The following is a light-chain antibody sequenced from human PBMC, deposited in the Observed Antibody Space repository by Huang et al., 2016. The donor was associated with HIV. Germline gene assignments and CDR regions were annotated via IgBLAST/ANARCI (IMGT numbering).Light chain of an antibody. CDR3: QQSYSTRYT. CDR1: QSMSSY. CDR2: AAS. Sequence: DIQMTQSPSSLSASVGGRVTITCRASQSMSSYLNWYQQKPGKAPKLLIYAASSLQSGVPSRFSGSGSGTDFTLTISSLQPEDFATYYCQQSYSTRYTFGQGTKLEIK. V-gene: IGKV1-39*01. J-gene: IGKJ2*01.